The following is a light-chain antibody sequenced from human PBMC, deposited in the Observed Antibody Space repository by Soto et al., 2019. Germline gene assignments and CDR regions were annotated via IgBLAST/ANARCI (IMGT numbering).Light chain of an antibody. J-gene: IGKJ1*01. CDR3: QQFYNYPRT. CDR1: HSVRSN. CDR2: DAS. V-gene: IGKV3D-15*01. Sequence: EIVVSQSPATLSVSKGERATLSCRASHSVRSNLAWYQQKPGQAPRLLIYDASTRDTGIPARFSGSGSGTDFTLTISYLQSEDFGTYYCQQFYNYPRTFGQGTKVDIK.